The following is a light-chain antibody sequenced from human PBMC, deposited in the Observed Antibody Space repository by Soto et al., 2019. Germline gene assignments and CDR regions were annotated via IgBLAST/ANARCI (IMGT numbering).Light chain of an antibody. CDR2: DGS. J-gene: IGLJ2*01. V-gene: IGLV2-14*01. Sequence: QSALTQPASVSGSPGQSISISCTGTSSDVGGYNYVSLYQEHPGKAPKLMIYDGSNRPSGVSDRFSGSKSGNTASLTISGLQAEDEADYYCRSYTSSTTRVVFGEGTQLTVL. CDR3: RSYTSSTTRVV. CDR1: SSDVGGYNY.